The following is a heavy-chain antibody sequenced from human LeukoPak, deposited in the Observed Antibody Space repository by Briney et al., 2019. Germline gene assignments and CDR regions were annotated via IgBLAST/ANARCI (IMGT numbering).Heavy chain of an antibody. V-gene: IGHV5-51*01. CDR1: GYSFTSYW. CDR3: VRPRYYYDSSGPSPDAFDI. D-gene: IGHD3-22*01. J-gene: IGHJ3*02. CDR2: IYPGDSDT. Sequence: GESLKISCKGSGYSFTSYWVGWVRQMPGKGLEWMGIIYPGDSDTRYSPSFQGQVTISADKSISTAYLQWSSLKASDTAMYYCVRPRYYYDSSGPSPDAFDIWGQGTMVTVSS.